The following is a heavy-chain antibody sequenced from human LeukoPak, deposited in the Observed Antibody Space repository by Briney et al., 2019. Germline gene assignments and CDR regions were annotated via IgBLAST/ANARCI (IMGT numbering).Heavy chain of an antibody. V-gene: IGHV1-18*01. Sequence: GASVKVSCKASGYTFTSYGISWVRQAPGQGLEWMGWISAYNGNTNYAQKLQGRVTMTTDISTSTAYMELRSLRSDDTAVYYCAIIAVAGFYYYGMDVWGQGTTVTVSS. CDR1: GYTFTSYG. D-gene: IGHD6-19*01. J-gene: IGHJ6*02. CDR2: ISAYNGNT. CDR3: AIIAVAGFYYYGMDV.